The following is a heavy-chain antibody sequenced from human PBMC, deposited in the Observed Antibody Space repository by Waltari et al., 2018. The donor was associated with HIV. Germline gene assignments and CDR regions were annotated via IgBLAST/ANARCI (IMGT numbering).Heavy chain of an antibody. CDR3: ARDVGGGAMGHFEY. D-gene: IGHD3-16*01. Sequence: QVQLVESGGGVVQPGRSLRLSCTTSGFTLRDHGIHWVRQAPGKGREWGAHIDSNENVKYYADSVKGRFTLARDNLKNTVDRQISSLRAEDTAVYDCARDVGGGAMGHFEYLGQGTLVTVSS. V-gene: IGHV3-33*01. J-gene: IGHJ4*02. CDR1: GFTLRDHG. CDR2: IDSNENVK.